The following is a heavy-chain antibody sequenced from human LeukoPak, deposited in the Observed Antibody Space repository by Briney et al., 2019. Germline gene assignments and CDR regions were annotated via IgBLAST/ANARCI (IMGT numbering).Heavy chain of an antibody. CDR1: GYTFTSYN. CDR3: VRHYYDYVAFDI. J-gene: IGHJ3*02. V-gene: IGHV1-8*01. Sequence: ASVKVSCKASGYTFTSYNINWFRQAPGRGFEWLGFVSPHNGDTGYTQNFQGRVTMTRDTSINTAYMELSGLRSEDTAVYYCVRHYYDYVAFDIWVQGTMVIVSS. CDR2: VSPHNGDT. D-gene: IGHD3-22*01.